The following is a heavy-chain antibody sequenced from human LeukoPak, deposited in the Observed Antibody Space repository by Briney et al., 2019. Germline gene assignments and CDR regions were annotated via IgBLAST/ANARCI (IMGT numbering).Heavy chain of an antibody. CDR3: ARGELPYGMDV. CDR2: ISSSSSYI. Sequence: GGSLRLSCAASGFTFSSYSMNWVRQAPGKGLEWVSSISSSSSYIYYADSVKGRFTISRDNAKNSLYLQMNSLRAEDTAVYYRARGELPYGMDVWGQGTTVTVSS. D-gene: IGHD1-26*01. V-gene: IGHV3-21*01. J-gene: IGHJ6*02. CDR1: GFTFSSYS.